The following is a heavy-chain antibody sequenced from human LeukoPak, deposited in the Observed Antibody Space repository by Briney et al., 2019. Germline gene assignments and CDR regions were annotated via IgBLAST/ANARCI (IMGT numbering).Heavy chain of an antibody. V-gene: IGHV4-31*03. J-gene: IGHJ6*04. CDR2: IYYSGIT. CDR3: ARGGGSMVRGVIPRYGMDV. D-gene: IGHD3-10*01. Sequence: KPSETLSLTCTVPGGSISRGGYYWSWIRQHPGKGLEWIGYIYYSGITYYNPALKSRVTISVDTSKNQFSLKLSSVTAADTAVYYCARGGGSMVRGVIPRYGMDVWGKGTTVTVSS. CDR1: GGSISRGGYY.